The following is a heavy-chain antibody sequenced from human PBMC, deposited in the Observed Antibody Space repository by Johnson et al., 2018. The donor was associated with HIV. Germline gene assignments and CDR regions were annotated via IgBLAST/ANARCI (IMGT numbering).Heavy chain of an antibody. J-gene: IGHJ3*02. CDR3: AKDIDLWATVTTLVLAFDI. V-gene: IGHV3-9*01. Sequence: VQLVESGGGLVKPGGSLRLSCAASGFTFDDYAMHWVRQVPGKGLDWVSGINWNSGTIGYADSVKGRFTISRDNAKNSLYLQMNRLRGEDTALYYCAKDIDLWATVTTLVLAFDIWGQGKMVTVSS. CDR1: GFTFDDYA. D-gene: IGHD4-17*01. CDR2: INWNSGTI.